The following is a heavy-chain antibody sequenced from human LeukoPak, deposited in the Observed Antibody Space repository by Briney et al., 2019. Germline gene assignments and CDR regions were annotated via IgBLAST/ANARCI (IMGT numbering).Heavy chain of an antibody. V-gene: IGHV1-69*01. CDR1: GGTFSNYG. D-gene: IGHD3-10*01. J-gene: IGHJ4*02. Sequence: SVKVSCKASGGTFSNYGICWVRQAPGQGLERMGGTIPIFGTANYAQKFQGRVTITADESTATVYMELSSLRSEDTAVYYCARDITMVRRVYFDYWGQGTLVTVSS. CDR2: TIPIFGTA. CDR3: ARDITMVRRVYFDY.